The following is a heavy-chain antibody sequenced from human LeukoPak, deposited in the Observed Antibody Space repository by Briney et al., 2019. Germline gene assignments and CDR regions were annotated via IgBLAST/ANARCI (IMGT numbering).Heavy chain of an antibody. CDR2: IYYSGST. Sequence: PSETLSLTRTVSGGSISNYYWSWIRQPPGKGLEWIGYIYYSGSTNYNPSLKSRVTISVDTSKNQFSLKLSSVTAADTAVYYCAREANYYDSSGYYQSFDYWGQGTLVTVSS. CDR3: AREANYYDSSGYYQSFDY. CDR1: GGSISNYY. J-gene: IGHJ4*02. D-gene: IGHD3-22*01. V-gene: IGHV4-59*01.